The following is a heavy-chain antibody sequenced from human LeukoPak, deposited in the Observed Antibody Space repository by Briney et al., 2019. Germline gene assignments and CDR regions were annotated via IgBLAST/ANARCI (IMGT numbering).Heavy chain of an antibody. Sequence: GASVKVSCKASGYTFTGYYMHWVRQAPGQGLEWMGWINPNSGGTNYAQKFQGRVNMTRDTSISTAYMELSRLRSDDTAVYYCAKAYQLLSAFNYYYYMDVWGKGTTVTVSS. CDR1: GYTFTGYY. CDR3: AKAYQLLSAFNYYYYMDV. V-gene: IGHV1-2*02. J-gene: IGHJ6*03. CDR2: INPNSGGT. D-gene: IGHD2-2*01.